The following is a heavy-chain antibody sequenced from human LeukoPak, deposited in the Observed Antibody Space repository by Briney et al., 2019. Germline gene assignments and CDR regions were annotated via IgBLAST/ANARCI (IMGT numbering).Heavy chain of an antibody. Sequence: GGSLRLSCAASGFTFTNYAMHWVRQAPGKGLEWVAVISYDETNKYYEDSVKGRFTISRDSSKNTLYLQMNSLRAEDAAVYYCAKAPLGRCTGAICYSFDYWGQGTLVTVSS. D-gene: IGHD2-8*02. CDR3: AKAPLGRCTGAICYSFDY. J-gene: IGHJ4*02. V-gene: IGHV3-30*04. CDR2: ISYDETNK. CDR1: GFTFTNYA.